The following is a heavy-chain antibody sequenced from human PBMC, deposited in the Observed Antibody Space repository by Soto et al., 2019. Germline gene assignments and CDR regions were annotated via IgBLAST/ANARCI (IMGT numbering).Heavy chain of an antibody. D-gene: IGHD3-22*01. V-gene: IGHV4-59*01. J-gene: IGHJ6*03. CDR3: ARDLTPNYDREKGVYYYLMAF. CDR1: GGSISSYD. CDR2: IYYSGST. Sequence: LETLCLTCTVAGGSISSYDGSWLRQPPGKGLEWIGYIYYSGSTNYNPSLKSRVTISVDTSKNQFSLKLSSVTAADTAVYYCARDLTPNYDREKGVYYYLMAFWRKGTTDTVS.